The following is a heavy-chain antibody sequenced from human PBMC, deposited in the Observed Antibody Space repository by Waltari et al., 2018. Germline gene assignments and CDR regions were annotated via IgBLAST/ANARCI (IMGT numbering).Heavy chain of an antibody. CDR1: GLTFSKFG. D-gene: IGHD4-17*01. CDR2: ISYDGNKI. Sequence: QVYLVESGGGVVQPGGSLKLSCLASGLTFSKFGMHWVRQSPGKGLEWVAFISYDGNKICDADSVKGRFTISRDNPNNILYLQMNSLRPEDTATYYCAKDGDYSLPGYDAFDVWGQGTVVTVSS. CDR3: AKDGDYSLPGYDAFDV. V-gene: IGHV3-30*02. J-gene: IGHJ3*01.